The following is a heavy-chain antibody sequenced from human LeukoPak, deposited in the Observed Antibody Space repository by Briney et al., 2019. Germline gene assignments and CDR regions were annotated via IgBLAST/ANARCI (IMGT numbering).Heavy chain of an antibody. CDR2: IYSSGST. Sequence: SDTLSLTCTVSGGSMSNYYWHWIPQPPGKGLEWSGYIYSSGSTNYNPSLKSRVTISVDTSKKQFSLKMSAVTPADTPVCYGAKSNGYGLVDIWGQGTMVTVSS. CDR3: AKSNGYGLVDI. J-gene: IGHJ3*02. CDR1: GGSMSNYY. D-gene: IGHD3-10*01. V-gene: IGHV4-4*08.